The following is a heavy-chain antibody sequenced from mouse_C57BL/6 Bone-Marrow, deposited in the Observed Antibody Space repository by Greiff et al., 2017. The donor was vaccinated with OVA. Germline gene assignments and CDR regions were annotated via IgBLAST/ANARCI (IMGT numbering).Heavy chain of an antibody. CDR1: GFTFSDYY. CDR2: ISNGGGST. J-gene: IGHJ2*01. CDR3: ARRDYGSSLDD. Sequence: EVKLVESGGGLVQPGGSLKLSCAASGFTFSDYYMYWVRQTPEKRLEWVAYISNGGGSTYYPDTVKGRFTISRDHAKNTLYLQMSRLKSEDTAMDYCARRDYGSSLDDWGKGTTLTVSS. D-gene: IGHD1-1*01. V-gene: IGHV5-12*01.